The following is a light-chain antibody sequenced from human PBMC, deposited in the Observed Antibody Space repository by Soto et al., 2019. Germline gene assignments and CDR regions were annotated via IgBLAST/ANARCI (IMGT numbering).Light chain of an antibody. J-gene: IGLJ2*01. CDR2: DVS. CDR1: SSDVGRYNY. CDR3: CSYAGSYTYVV. Sequence: QSALTQPRSVSGSPGQSVTISCTGTSSDVGRYNYVSWYQQHPGKAPHLMMYDVSTRPSGVPNRFSGSKSGNTASLTISGLQAEDEADYYCCSYAGSYTYVVFGGGTKLTVL. V-gene: IGLV2-11*01.